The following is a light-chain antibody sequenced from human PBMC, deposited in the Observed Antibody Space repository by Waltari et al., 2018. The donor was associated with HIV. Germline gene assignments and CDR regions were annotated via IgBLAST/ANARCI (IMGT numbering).Light chain of an antibody. V-gene: IGLV1-47*01. Sequence: SVLTQPPSASGTPGQRVTISCSGSSSNIGSHYVFWYQQLPGTAPKRLMHRNHTRPAGVPDRFSDSTSGTAASLAISGLRSEDEADYYCATWDDSLSGVLFGGGTKLTVL. CDR3: ATWDDSLSGVL. CDR1: SSNIGSHY. CDR2: RNH. J-gene: IGLJ2*01.